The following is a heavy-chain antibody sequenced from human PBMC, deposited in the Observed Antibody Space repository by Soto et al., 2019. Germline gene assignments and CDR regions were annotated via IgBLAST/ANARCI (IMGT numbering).Heavy chain of an antibody. Sequence: SVKVSCKASGGTFSSYAISWVRQAPGQGLEWMGGIIPIFGTANYAQKFQGRVTITADESTSTAYMELSSLRSEDTAVYYCATSIATDNWFDPWGQGTLVTVSS. CDR1: GGTFSSYA. CDR2: IIPIFGTA. D-gene: IGHD6-13*01. V-gene: IGHV1-69*13. J-gene: IGHJ5*02. CDR3: ATSIATDNWFDP.